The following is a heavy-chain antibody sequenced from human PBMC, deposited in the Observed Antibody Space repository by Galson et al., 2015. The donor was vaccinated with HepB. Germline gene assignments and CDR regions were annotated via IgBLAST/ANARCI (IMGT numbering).Heavy chain of an antibody. CDR2: IWYDGSNQ. Sequence: SLRLSCAASGFTFSKYGMHWVRQAPGKGLEWVAVIWYDGSNQYYADSVKGRFTISSDNSKNTLYLQMNSLRAEDTAVYYCARPSAYCSSSACSGARPLHLYYYYGLNAWGQGTTVTVSS. J-gene: IGHJ6*02. CDR1: GFTFSKYG. CDR3: ARPSAYCSSSACSGARPLHLYYYYGLNA. V-gene: IGHV3-33*01. D-gene: IGHD2-2*01.